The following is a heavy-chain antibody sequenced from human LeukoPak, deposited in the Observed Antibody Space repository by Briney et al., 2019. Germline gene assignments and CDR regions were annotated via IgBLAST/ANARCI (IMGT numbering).Heavy chain of an antibody. CDR1: GYTFTGYY. Sequence: ASVKVSCKASGYTFTGYYMHWVRQAPGQGLEWMGWINPNSGGTNYTQKFQGRVTMTRDTSISTAYMELSRLRSDDTAVYYCARGTTVTTVPYYYYYMDAWGKGTTVTISS. CDR2: INPNSGGT. J-gene: IGHJ6*03. D-gene: IGHD4-17*01. CDR3: ARGTTVTTVPYYYYYMDA. V-gene: IGHV1-2*02.